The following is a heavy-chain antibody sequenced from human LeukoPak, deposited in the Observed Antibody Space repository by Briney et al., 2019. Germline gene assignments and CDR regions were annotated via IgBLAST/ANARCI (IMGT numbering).Heavy chain of an antibody. CDR2: ISYDGSNK. Sequence: PGGSLRLSCAASGFTFSSYAMHWVRQAPGKGLEWVAVISYDGSNKYYADSVKGRFTISRDNSKNTLYLQMNSLRAEDKAVYYCARAQQYYYDSSGYFHDAFDIWDQGTMVTVSS. CDR1: GFTFSSYA. CDR3: ARAQQYYYDSSGYFHDAFDI. J-gene: IGHJ3*02. V-gene: IGHV3-30*04. D-gene: IGHD3-22*01.